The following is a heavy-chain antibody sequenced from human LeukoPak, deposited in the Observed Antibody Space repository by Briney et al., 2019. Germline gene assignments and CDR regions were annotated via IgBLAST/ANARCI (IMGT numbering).Heavy chain of an antibody. D-gene: IGHD6-19*01. CDR1: GFSVSDKY. V-gene: IGHV3-53*01. Sequence: PSGGSLRLSCAASGFSVSDKYMSWVRQAPGKGLEWVSVLYTGGNIYYADFVKGRFTISRDNSNNMVFLQMNSLTAEDTALYYCAGGQMFTSGGFDNWGQGALVTVSS. J-gene: IGHJ4*02. CDR3: AGGQMFTSGGFDN. CDR2: LYTGGNI.